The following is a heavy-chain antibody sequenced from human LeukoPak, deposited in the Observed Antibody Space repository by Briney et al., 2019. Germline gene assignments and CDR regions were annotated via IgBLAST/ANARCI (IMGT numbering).Heavy chain of an antibody. V-gene: IGHV4-59*01. CDR1: GGSISSYY. J-gene: IGHJ4*02. CDR2: IYYSGST. D-gene: IGHD1-26*01. CDR3: ARDTGGYAHFEF. Sequence: SETLSLTCTVSGGSISSYYWSWIRQPPGKGLEWIGYIYYSGSTNYNPSLKSRVTISVDTSKNQFSLKLSSVTAADTAVYYCARDTGGYAHFEFWGQGTLVTVSS.